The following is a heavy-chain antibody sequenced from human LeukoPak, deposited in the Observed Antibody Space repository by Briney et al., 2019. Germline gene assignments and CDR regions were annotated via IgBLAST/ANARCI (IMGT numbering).Heavy chain of an antibody. Sequence: GASVKVSCKASGYTFTSYYIHWVRQAPGQGLEWMGIINPSGGSTSYAQKFQGRVTMTRDMSTSTVYMELSSLRSEDTAVYYCARDSGTYYYDSSGTHGGAFDIWGQGTMVTVSS. J-gene: IGHJ3*02. CDR1: GYTFTSYY. V-gene: IGHV1-46*01. CDR2: INPSGGST. CDR3: ARDSGTYYYDSSGTHGGAFDI. D-gene: IGHD3-22*01.